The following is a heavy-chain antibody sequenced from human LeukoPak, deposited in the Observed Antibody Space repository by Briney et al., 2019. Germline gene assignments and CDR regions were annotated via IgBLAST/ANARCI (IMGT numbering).Heavy chain of an antibody. Sequence: PGGSLRLSCAASVFTVSSSYMNWVRQAPGKGLEWVAVISYDGSNKYYADSVKGRFTISRDNSKNTLYLQMNSLRVEDTAMYYCASQTGTTPRWGQGILVTVSS. D-gene: IGHD1-7*01. J-gene: IGHJ4*02. CDR2: ISYDGSNK. V-gene: IGHV3-30-3*01. CDR3: ASQTGTTPR. CDR1: VFTVSSSY.